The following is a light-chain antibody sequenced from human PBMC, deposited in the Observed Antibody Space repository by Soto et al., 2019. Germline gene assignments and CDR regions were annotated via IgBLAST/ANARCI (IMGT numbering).Light chain of an antibody. J-gene: IGKJ1*01. CDR3: RQYDNWLRT. CDR2: GAS. V-gene: IGKV3-15*01. CDR1: QSVGSN. Sequence: EIVMTQSPATLSVSPGERATLSCRASQSVGSNLAWYQQKPGQAPRLLIYGASTRATDIPVRFSGSGSGTEFSLTISSLQSEDFAVYYCRQYDNWLRTFGQGTKVDIK.